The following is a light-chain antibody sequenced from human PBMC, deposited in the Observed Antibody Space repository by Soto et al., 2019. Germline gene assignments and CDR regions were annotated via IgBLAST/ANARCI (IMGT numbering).Light chain of an antibody. V-gene: IGKV1-5*01. J-gene: IGKJ1*01. Sequence: DIQMTQSPSALSASVGDRVTITCRASQSIRSRLAWFQQKPGKAPKLLIYDASSLESGVPQRFSGSGSGTEFTLTISSLQTDDFSTYYCQQYHSYWTFGQGTKVEIK. CDR1: QSIRSR. CDR3: QQYHSYWT. CDR2: DAS.